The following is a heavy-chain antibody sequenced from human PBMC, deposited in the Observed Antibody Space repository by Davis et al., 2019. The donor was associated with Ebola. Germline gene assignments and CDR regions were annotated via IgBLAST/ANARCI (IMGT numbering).Heavy chain of an antibody. V-gene: IGHV3-30*03. CDR2: ISYDGSNK. D-gene: IGHD5-24*01. CDR1: GFTFSSYG. CDR3: ARGDGYNFWATDS. J-gene: IGHJ5*02. Sequence: GESLKISCAASGFTFSSYGMHWVRQAPGKGLEWVAVISYDGSNKYYADSVKGRFTISRDNSKNTLYLQMNSLRAEDTAVYYCARGDGYNFWATDSWGQGTLVTVSS.